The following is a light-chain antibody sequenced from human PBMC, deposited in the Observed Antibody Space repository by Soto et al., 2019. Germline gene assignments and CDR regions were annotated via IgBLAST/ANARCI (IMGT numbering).Light chain of an antibody. CDR1: QSVSSNS. CDR2: AAS. V-gene: IGKV3-20*01. J-gene: IGKJ3*01. Sequence: EIVLTQSPATLSLSPGDSATLSCRTSQSVSSNSLAWHQQKPGQAPRLLMYAASSRAAGIPDRFSGSGSGTDFTLTISRLEPEGFAVYYCQQHGSWGITFGPGTKVDIK. CDR3: QQHGSWGIT.